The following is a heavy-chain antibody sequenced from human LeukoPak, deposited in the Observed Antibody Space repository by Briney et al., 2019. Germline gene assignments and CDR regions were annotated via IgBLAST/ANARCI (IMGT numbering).Heavy chain of an antibody. CDR1: GFTFGDYG. CDR2: VWANGNTK. J-gene: IGHJ4*02. Sequence: GGSLRLSCEVSGFTFGDYGMHWVRQAPGKGLQWLAVVWANGNTKYYADSVKGRFTISRDNSKNTLRLQIDSLRAEDTATYYCTRDNANRAYDYWGQGTLVTVSS. D-gene: IGHD2-2*01. V-gene: IGHV3-33*01. CDR3: TRDNANRAYDY.